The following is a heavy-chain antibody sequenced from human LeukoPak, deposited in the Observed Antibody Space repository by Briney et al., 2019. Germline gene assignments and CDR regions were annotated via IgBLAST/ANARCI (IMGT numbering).Heavy chain of an antibody. CDR2: IYTSGST. CDR1: GGSISSYY. CDR3: ASYVRARVPAANFDY. D-gene: IGHD2-2*01. J-gene: IGHJ4*02. V-gene: IGHV4-4*07. Sequence: SETLSLTCTVSGGSISSYYWSWIRQPAGKGLEWIGRIYTSGSTNYNPSLKSRVTMSVDTSKNQFSLKLSSVTAADTAVYYCASYVRARVPAANFDYWGQGTLVTVSS.